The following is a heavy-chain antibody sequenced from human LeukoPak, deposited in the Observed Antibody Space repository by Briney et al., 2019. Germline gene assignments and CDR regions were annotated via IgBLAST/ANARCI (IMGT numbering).Heavy chain of an antibody. CDR2: IYYSGST. Sequence: SETLSLTCTVSGGSISSYYWSWIRQPPGKGLEWIGYIYYSGSTNYNPSLKSRVTISVDTSKNQFSLKLSSVTAADTAVYYCARGPDYGDYVGWFDPWGQGTLVTVSS. V-gene: IGHV4-59*01. CDR3: ARGPDYGDYVGWFDP. CDR1: GGSISSYY. J-gene: IGHJ5*02. D-gene: IGHD4-17*01.